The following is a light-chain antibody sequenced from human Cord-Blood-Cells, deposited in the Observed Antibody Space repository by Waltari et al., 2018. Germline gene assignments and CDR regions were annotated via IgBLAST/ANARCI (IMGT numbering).Light chain of an antibody. CDR3: SQYTSSRTWV. CDR2: DVS. V-gene: IGLV2-14*01. Sequence: QSALTQPASVSGSPGQSITISCTGTSSDVGGCNYVSWYQQHSGKSPKLKIYDVSNRPCGVSNRLSGSKSGNSASMTISGLQPEDGADYYCSQYTSSRTWVFGGGTKLPVL. J-gene: IGLJ3*02. CDR1: SSDVGGCNY.